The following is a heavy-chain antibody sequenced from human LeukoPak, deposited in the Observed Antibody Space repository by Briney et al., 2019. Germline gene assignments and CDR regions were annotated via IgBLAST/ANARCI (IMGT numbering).Heavy chain of an antibody. V-gene: IGHV3-23*01. Sequence: GGSLRLSCAASGFTFSSYAMSWVRQAPGKGLEWVSAISGSGGSTYYADSVKGRFTISGDNSKNTLYLQMNSLRAEDTAVYYCARRVYYYDSSGYVQDVWGKGTTVTVSS. D-gene: IGHD3-22*01. J-gene: IGHJ6*04. CDR2: ISGSGGST. CDR3: ARRVYYYDSSGYVQDV. CDR1: GFTFSSYA.